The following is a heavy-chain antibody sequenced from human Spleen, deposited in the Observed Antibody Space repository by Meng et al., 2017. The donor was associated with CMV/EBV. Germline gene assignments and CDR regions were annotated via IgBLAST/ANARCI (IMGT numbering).Heavy chain of an antibody. Sequence: SETLSLTCAVYGGSFSGYYWSWIRQPPGKGLEWIGEINHSGSTNYNPSLKSRVTMSVDTSKKTFSLKLTSVTAADTAVYYCARGGIGGSDVWGQGTRVTVSS. CDR2: INHSGST. CDR3: ARGGIGGSDV. CDR1: GGSFSGYY. V-gene: IGHV4-34*01. J-gene: IGHJ6*02.